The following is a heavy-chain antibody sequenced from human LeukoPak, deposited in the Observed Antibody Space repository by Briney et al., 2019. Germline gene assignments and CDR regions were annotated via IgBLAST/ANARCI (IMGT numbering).Heavy chain of an antibody. J-gene: IGHJ4*02. CDR2: IYPGDSDT. V-gene: IGHV5-51*01. Sequence: AGESLKISCKGSGYSFTSYWIGWVRQMPGKGLEWMGIIYPGDSDTGYSPSFQGQVTISADKSISTAYLQWSSLKASDTAMYYCARLLTGSRITMVRGVIPPPNYDYWGQGTLVTVSS. CDR1: GYSFTSYW. D-gene: IGHD3-10*01. CDR3: ARLLTGSRITMVRGVIPPPNYDY.